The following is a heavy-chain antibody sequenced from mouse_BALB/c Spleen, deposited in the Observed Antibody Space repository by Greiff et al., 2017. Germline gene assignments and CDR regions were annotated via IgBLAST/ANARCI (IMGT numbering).Heavy chain of an antibody. V-gene: IGHV1-69*02. D-gene: IGHD2-2*01. J-gene: IGHJ4*01. CDR2: IDPSDSYT. CDR1: GYTFTSYW. Sequence: VQLQQPGAELVKPGASVKLSCKASGYTFTSYWMHWVKQRPGQGLEWIGEIDPSDSYTNYNQKFKGKATLTVDKSSSTAYMQLSSLTSEDSAVYYCARSVTTYYYAMDYWGQGTSVTVSS. CDR3: ARSVTTYYYAMDY.